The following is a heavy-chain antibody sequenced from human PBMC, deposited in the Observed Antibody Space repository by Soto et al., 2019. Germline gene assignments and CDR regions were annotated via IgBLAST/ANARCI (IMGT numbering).Heavy chain of an antibody. V-gene: IGHV1-24*01. Sequence: GASVKVSCTVSGYTLTELSMHWVRQAPGKGLEWMGGFDPEDGETIYAQKFQGRVTMTEDTSTDTAYMELSSLRSEDTAVYYCATLPVRGVSPRGFSWFDPWGQGTLVTVSS. CDR1: GYTLTELS. D-gene: IGHD3-10*01. CDR3: ATLPVRGVSPRGFSWFDP. CDR2: FDPEDGET. J-gene: IGHJ5*02.